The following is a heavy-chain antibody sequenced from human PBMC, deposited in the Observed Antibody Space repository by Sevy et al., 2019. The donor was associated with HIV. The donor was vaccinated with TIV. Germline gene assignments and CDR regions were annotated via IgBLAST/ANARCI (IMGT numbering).Heavy chain of an antibody. V-gene: IGHV1-69*06. Sequence: ASVKVSCKASGGTFSSYAISWVRQAPGQGLEWMGGIIPIFGTANYAQKFQGRVTITADKSTSTAYMELSSLRSEDTAVDYCARGGNYYDSSVSSYYYYMDVWGKGTTVTVSS. D-gene: IGHD3-22*01. CDR3: ARGGNYYDSSVSSYYYYMDV. CDR2: IIPIFGTA. J-gene: IGHJ6*03. CDR1: GGTFSSYA.